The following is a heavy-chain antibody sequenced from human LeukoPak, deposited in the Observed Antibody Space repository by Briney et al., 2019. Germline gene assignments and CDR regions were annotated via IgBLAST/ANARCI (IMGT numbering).Heavy chain of an antibody. J-gene: IGHJ4*02. Sequence: LSLTCAVSGYSISSGYYWGWIRQPPGKGLEWVSGISWNSGSIGYADSVKGRFTISRDNAKNSLYLQMNSLRAEDMALYYCAKGGSSSWYAPGFDYWGQGTLVTVSS. CDR2: ISWNSGSI. V-gene: IGHV3-9*03. CDR1: GYSISSGYY. D-gene: IGHD6-13*01. CDR3: AKGGSSSWYAPGFDY.